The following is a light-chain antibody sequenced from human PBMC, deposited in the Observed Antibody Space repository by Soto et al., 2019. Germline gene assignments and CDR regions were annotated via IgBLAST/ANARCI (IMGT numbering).Light chain of an antibody. Sequence: DIQMTQSPSSLSASVGDRVTITCQASQDISTFLNWYHHRPGKAPKLLIYDASHLQSGVASRFIASGAGTDFTFTISSLQPEDVGTYYCQQYDTLSYNFGQGTKLGI. CDR1: QDISTF. J-gene: IGKJ2*01. V-gene: IGKV1-33*01. CDR3: QQYDTLSYN. CDR2: DAS.